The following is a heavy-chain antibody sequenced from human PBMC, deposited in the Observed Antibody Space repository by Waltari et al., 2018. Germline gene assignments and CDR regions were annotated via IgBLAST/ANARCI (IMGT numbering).Heavy chain of an antibody. V-gene: IGHV3-7*01. Sequence: EVQLVESVGGLVQPGGSLRLSCAASGFTPSDSWMSWVRQAPGKGLEWVANIKPEGSEKYYMDSVKGRFTISRDNAKNSLSLQMNSLRAEDTAIYYCARTGYMDVWGKGTTVTISS. CDR2: IKPEGSEK. CDR3: ARTGYMDV. CDR1: GFTPSDSW. J-gene: IGHJ6*04. D-gene: IGHD4-17*01.